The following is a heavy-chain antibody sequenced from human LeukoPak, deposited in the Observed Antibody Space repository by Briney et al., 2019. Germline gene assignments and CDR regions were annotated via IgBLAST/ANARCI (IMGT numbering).Heavy chain of an antibody. CDR2: ISYDGSNK. CDR3: ARWGIAAAGTPSCWYFDL. Sequence: GSLRLSCAASGFTFSSYAMHWVRQAPGKGLEWVAVISYDGSNKYYADSVKGRFTISRDNSKNTLYLQMNSLRAEDTAVYYCARWGIAAAGTPSCWYFDLWGRDTLVTVSS. J-gene: IGHJ2*01. D-gene: IGHD6-13*01. V-gene: IGHV3-30-3*01. CDR1: GFTFSSYA.